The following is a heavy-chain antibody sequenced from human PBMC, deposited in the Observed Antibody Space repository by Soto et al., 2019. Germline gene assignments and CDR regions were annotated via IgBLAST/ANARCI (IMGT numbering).Heavy chain of an antibody. J-gene: IGHJ4*02. CDR2: IYYSGST. Sequence: QVQLQESGPGLVKPSETLSLTCTVSGGSVSSGSYYWSWIRQPPGEGLEWIGYIYYSGSTNYNPSLKSRVTISVDTSKNQFSLKLSSVTAADTAVYYCARGPRSGASSYWGQGTLVTVSS. CDR1: GGSVSSGSYY. V-gene: IGHV4-61*01. D-gene: IGHD3-3*01. CDR3: ARGPRSGASSY.